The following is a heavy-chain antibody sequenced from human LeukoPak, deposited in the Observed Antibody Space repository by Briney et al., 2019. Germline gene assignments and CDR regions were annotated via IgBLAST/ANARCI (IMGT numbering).Heavy chain of an antibody. D-gene: IGHD2-15*01. J-gene: IGHJ6*03. CDR3: ARVRCSGGSCPYYYYYYMDV. Sequence: SETLSLTCTVSGASISSNNWWGWVRQPPGKGLEWIGSIHYSGSTYYNPSLQSRVTISIDTSKNQFSLKLRFVTAADTAVYYCARVRCSGGSCPYYYYYYMDVWGKGTTVTVSS. CDR2: IHYSGST. CDR1: GASISSNNW. V-gene: IGHV4-39*07.